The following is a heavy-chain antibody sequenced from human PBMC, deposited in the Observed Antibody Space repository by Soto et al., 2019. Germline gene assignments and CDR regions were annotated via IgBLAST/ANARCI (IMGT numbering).Heavy chain of an antibody. CDR1: GFTFSTYS. CDR3: ARGAYYYYGMDV. Sequence: PGGSLRLSCAASGFTFSTYSMNWARQAPGKGLEWVSYISSSSSYIYYADSVKGRFTISRDNAKNSLYLQMNSLRAEDTAVYYCARGAYYYYGMDVWGQGTTVTVSS. V-gene: IGHV3-21*05. CDR2: ISSSSSYI. J-gene: IGHJ6*02.